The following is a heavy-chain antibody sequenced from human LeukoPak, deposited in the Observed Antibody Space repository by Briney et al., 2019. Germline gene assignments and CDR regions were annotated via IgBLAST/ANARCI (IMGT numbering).Heavy chain of an antibody. J-gene: IGHJ4*02. CDR1: GGFISSYY. V-gene: IGHV4-59*08. CDR2: IQHSGST. CDR3: ARQTFGALYFDS. Sequence: SETLSLTCTVSGGFISSYYWSWIRQPPGKGLEWIGYIQHSGSTNYNPSLKSRVTISTDMSKNQFSLKLSSVTAADTAVYYCARQTFGALYFDSWGQGTLVTVSS. D-gene: IGHD3-10*01.